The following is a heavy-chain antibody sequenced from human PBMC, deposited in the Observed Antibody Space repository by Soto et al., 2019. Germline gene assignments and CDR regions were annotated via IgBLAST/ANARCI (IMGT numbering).Heavy chain of an antibody. CDR1: GFTFSSYW. J-gene: IGHJ6*03. D-gene: IGHD6-6*01. CDR2: IKQAGSEK. CDR3: ARPMRAARYYYYYYMAV. V-gene: IGHV3-7*01. Sequence: EVQLVESGGGLVQPGGSLRLSCAASGFTFSSYWMSWVRQAPGKGLEWVANIKQAGSEKYYVDSVKGRFTISRDNAKNSMYLQINRMRAEDTAVYYCARPMRAARYYYYYYMAVWGKGTTVTVSS.